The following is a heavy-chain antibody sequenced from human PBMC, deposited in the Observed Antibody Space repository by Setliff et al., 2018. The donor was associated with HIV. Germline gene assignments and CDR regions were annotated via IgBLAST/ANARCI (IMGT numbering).Heavy chain of an antibody. V-gene: IGHV3-33*08. Sequence: GGSLRLSCAATGFTFSSYVLHWVRQAPGKGLEWVAVMSTDGGIKIYADSVPGRFTISRDNSKNSLYLQMNGLRVEDTGVYYCARDNLYYNLYDGSPVYGMDVWGQGTTVTVSS. CDR2: MSTDGGIK. CDR1: GFTFSSYV. CDR3: ARDNLYYNLYDGSPVYGMDV. D-gene: IGHD3-3*01. J-gene: IGHJ6*02.